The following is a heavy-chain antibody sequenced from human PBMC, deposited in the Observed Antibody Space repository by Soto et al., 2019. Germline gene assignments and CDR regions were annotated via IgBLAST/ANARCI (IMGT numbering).Heavy chain of an antibody. CDR1: GFTFSSYA. V-gene: IGHV3-30-3*01. Sequence: LRLSCAASGFTFSSYAMHWVRQAPGQGLEWVALISYDGSNKYYADSVKGRFTISRDNSKNTLYLQMNSLRPEDTAVYHCARDQGGTTLYYHGMDVWGQGTTVTVSS. CDR3: ARDQGGTTLYYHGMDV. D-gene: IGHD1-7*01. J-gene: IGHJ6*02. CDR2: ISYDGSNK.